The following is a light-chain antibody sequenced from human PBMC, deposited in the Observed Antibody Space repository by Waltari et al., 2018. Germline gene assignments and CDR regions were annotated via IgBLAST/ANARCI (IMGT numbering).Light chain of an antibody. V-gene: IGKV1-33*01. CDR1: QDISNY. CDR2: DAS. CDR3: QQYDNLPYT. J-gene: IGKJ2*01. Sequence: DIQMTQSPTSLSASVVDRVTITCQASQDISNYLNWYQQKPGKAPKLLIYDASNFETGVPSRFSGSGSGTDFTFTISSLQPEDIATYYCQQYDNLPYTFGQGTKLEIK.